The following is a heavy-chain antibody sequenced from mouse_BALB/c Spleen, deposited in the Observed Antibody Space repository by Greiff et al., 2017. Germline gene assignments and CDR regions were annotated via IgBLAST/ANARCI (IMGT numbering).Heavy chain of an antibody. D-gene: IGHD1-2*01. V-gene: IGHV1S81*02. CDR3: TRRLRLQAMDY. CDR1: GYTFTSYY. CDR2: INPSNGGT. Sequence: QVQLQQSGPELVKPGASVTISCKASGYTFTSYYMYWVKQRPGQGLEWIGEINPSNGGTNFNEKFKSKATLTVDKSSSTAYMQLSSLTSEDSAVYYCTRRLRLQAMDYWGQGTSVTVSS. J-gene: IGHJ4*01.